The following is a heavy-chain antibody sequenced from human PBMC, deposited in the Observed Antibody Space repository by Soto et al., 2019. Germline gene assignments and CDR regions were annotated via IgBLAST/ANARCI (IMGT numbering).Heavy chain of an antibody. D-gene: IGHD2-8*02. CDR3: ARDKITGLFEY. Sequence: LRSTSSSDCMYSSFLGLFRQPPGKGLEWIGYIYHSGSTNYNPSLKSRVTISVDTSKNQFSLKLTSVTAADTAVYYCARDKITGLFEYWGQGTLVTVSS. V-gene: IGHV4-59*12. CDR1: SDCMYSSF. J-gene: IGHJ4*02. CDR2: IYHSGST.